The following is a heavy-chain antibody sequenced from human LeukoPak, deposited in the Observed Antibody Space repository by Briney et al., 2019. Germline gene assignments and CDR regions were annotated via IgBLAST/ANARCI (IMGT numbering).Heavy chain of an antibody. J-gene: IGHJ4*02. V-gene: IGHV4-30-2*01. CDR2: IYHSGST. D-gene: IGHD4-17*01. Sequence: SQTLSLTCAVSGGSISSGGYSWSWIRQPPGKGLEWIGYIYHSGSTYYNPSLKSRVTISVDRSKNQFSLKLSSVTAADTAVYYCARGGDYGDYVFDYWGQGTLVTVSS. CDR3: ARGGDYGDYVFDY. CDR1: GGSISSGGYS.